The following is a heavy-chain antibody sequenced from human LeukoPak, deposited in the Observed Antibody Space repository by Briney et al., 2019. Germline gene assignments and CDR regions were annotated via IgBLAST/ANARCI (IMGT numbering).Heavy chain of an antibody. CDR3: ARDSLSYGLVDWFDP. D-gene: IGHD5-18*01. CDR2: ISYDGSNK. Sequence: GGSLRLSCAASGFTFSSYAMHWVRQAPGKGLEWVAVISYDGSNKYYADSVKGRFTISRDNSKNTLYLQMNSLRAEDMAVYYCARDSLSYGLVDWFDPWGQGTLVTVSS. CDR1: GFTFSSYA. V-gene: IGHV3-30-3*01. J-gene: IGHJ5*02.